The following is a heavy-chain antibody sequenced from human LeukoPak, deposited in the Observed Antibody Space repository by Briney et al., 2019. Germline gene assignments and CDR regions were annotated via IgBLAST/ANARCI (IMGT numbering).Heavy chain of an antibody. CDR3: ARDRAAAGYYYMDV. D-gene: IGHD6-13*01. Sequence: SETLSLTCTVPGGSISSGSYYWSWIRQPAGKGLEWIGRIYTSGSTNYNPSLKSRVPISVDTSKTQFSLKLRSVTAADTAVYYCARDRAAAGYYYMDVWGKGTTVTISS. CDR1: GGSISSGSYY. V-gene: IGHV4-61*02. CDR2: IYTSGST. J-gene: IGHJ6*03.